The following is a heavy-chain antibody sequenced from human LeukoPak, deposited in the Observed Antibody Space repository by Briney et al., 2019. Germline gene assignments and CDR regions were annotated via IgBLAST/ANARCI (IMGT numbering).Heavy chain of an antibody. Sequence: GGSLRLSCAASGFTFSSYAMSWVRQAPGKGLEWVSAISGSGGSTYYADSVKGRFTISRNNSKNTLYLQMNSLRAEDTAVYYCAKVYHTTYSSSWYVSRGYNWFDPWGQGTLVTVSS. CDR2: ISGSGGST. CDR1: GFTFSSYA. V-gene: IGHV3-23*01. CDR3: AKVYHTTYSSSWYVSRGYNWFDP. D-gene: IGHD6-13*01. J-gene: IGHJ5*02.